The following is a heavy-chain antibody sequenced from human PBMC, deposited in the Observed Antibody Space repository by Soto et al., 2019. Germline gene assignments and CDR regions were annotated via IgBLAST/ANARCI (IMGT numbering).Heavy chain of an antibody. V-gene: IGHV3-33*01. CDR3: ARSIAVALDAFDI. CDR1: GFTFSSYG. CDR2: IWYDGSNK. D-gene: IGHD6-19*01. J-gene: IGHJ3*02. Sequence: GGSLRLSCAASGFTFSSYGMHWVRQAPGKGLEWVAIIWYDGSNKYYADSVKGRFTISRDNSKNTLYLQMNSLRAEDTAVYYCARSIAVALDAFDIWGQGTMVTVSS.